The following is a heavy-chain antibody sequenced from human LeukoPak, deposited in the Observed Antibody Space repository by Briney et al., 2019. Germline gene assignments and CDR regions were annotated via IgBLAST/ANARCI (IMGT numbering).Heavy chain of an antibody. CDR1: GFILSNYA. V-gene: IGHV3-23*01. CDR3: AKDANSGSYFFYFDY. Sequence: GGSLRLSCAASGFILSNYAMTWVRQAPGKGLEWVSALSGSGDSTYYADSVKGRFTISRDNSKNTVYLQMNSLRAEDTATYYCAKDANSGSYFFYFDYWGQGTLVTVSS. D-gene: IGHD1-26*01. J-gene: IGHJ4*02. CDR2: LSGSGDST.